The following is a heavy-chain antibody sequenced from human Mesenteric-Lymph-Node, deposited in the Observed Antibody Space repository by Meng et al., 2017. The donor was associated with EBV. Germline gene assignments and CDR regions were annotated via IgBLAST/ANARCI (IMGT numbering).Heavy chain of an antibody. CDR2: VNHAGTT. D-gene: IGHD3-16*01. Sequence: QVQRQEWGAGLFEPSGTLSPTCAVYGGSFSDYYWTWIRQPPGKGLEWIGEVNHAGTTIYNPSLESRVTISVDTSKNQFSLKLTSVTAADTAVYFCAALGSFASSIDPWGQGTLVTVSS. CDR3: AALGSFASSIDP. CDR1: GGSFSDYY. J-gene: IGHJ5*02. V-gene: IGHV4-34*01.